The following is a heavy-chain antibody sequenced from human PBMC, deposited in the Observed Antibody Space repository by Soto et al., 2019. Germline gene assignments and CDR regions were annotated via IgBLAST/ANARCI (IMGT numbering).Heavy chain of an antibody. CDR3: ATLYSSGWSGFDY. V-gene: IGHV3-23*01. CDR1: GFTFSSYA. CDR2: ISGSGGST. Sequence: PGGSLRLSCAASGFTFSSYAMSWVRQAPGKGLEWVSAISGSGGSTYYADSVKGRFTISRDNSKNTLYLQMNSLRAEDSAVYYCATLYSSGWSGFDYWGQGTLVTVPS. D-gene: IGHD6-19*01. J-gene: IGHJ4*02.